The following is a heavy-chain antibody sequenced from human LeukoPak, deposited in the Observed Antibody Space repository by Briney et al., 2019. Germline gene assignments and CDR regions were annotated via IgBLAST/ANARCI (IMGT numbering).Heavy chain of an antibody. V-gene: IGHV3-9*01. CDR3: VRDETWSFGLSWYDGYDI. Sequence: PGRSLRLSCAASGFIFDDFAMRWVRHAPGKGLEWVSGITWNGGTIDYADSVKGRFTISRDNAKNSLYLQMNSLRVEDTAVYYCVRDETWSFGLSWYDGYDIWGQGTMVTVSS. CDR1: GFIFDDFA. D-gene: IGHD1-26*01. J-gene: IGHJ3*02. CDR2: ITWNGGTI.